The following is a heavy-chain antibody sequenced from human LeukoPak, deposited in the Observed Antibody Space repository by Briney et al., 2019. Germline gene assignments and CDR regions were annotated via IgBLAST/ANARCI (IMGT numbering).Heavy chain of an antibody. Sequence: SETLSLTCTVSGGSISTYFWNWIRQPAGKGLEWIGRISTSGSTNYSPSLKSRVTMAADTSKNQFSLQLSSVTAADTAVYYCARDSPNPRYFDLWGRGTLVTVSS. CDR2: ISTSGST. CDR1: GGSISTYF. J-gene: IGHJ2*01. CDR3: ARDSPNPRYFDL. V-gene: IGHV4-4*07.